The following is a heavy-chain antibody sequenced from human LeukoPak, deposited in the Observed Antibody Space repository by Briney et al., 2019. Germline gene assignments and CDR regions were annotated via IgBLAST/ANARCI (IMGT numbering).Heavy chain of an antibody. CDR2: IYHSGST. V-gene: IGHV4-38-2*02. CDR1: GYSISSGYY. CDR3: AGIWFGEWNFDY. J-gene: IGHJ4*02. Sequence: SETLSLTCTVSGYSISSGYYWGWIRQPPGKGLEWIGSIYHSGSTYYNPSLKSRVTISVDTSKNQFSLKLSSVTAADTAVYYCAGIWFGEWNFDYWGQGTLVTVSS. D-gene: IGHD3-10*01.